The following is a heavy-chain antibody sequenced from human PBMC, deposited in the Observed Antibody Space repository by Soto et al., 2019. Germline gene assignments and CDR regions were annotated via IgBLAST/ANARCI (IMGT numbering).Heavy chain of an antibody. V-gene: IGHV3-23*01. CDR3: ARSVSLASTDTGPSDY. Sequence: GGSLRLSCAASRFTFSSYAMSWVRQAPGKGLEWVSSISGGGNDAYYADSVKGRFTISRDNSQNTLYLQMSSLRADDTAVYYCARSVSLASTDTGPSDYWGPGALLTASS. CDR1: RFTFSSYA. CDR2: ISGGGNDA. D-gene: IGHD3-3*02. J-gene: IGHJ4*02.